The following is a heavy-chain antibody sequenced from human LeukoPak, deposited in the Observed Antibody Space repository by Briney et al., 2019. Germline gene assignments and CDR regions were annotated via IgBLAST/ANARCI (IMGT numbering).Heavy chain of an antibody. J-gene: IGHJ4*02. D-gene: IGHD3-10*01. V-gene: IGHV3-30-3*01. Sequence: GGSLRLSCAASGFTFSSYAMHWVRQAPGKGLEWVAVISYDGSNKYYADSVKGRFTISRDNSKNTLYLQMNSLRAEDTAVYYCAKDPWFGEFYFDYWGQGTLVTVSS. CDR1: GFTFSSYA. CDR2: ISYDGSNK. CDR3: AKDPWFGEFYFDY.